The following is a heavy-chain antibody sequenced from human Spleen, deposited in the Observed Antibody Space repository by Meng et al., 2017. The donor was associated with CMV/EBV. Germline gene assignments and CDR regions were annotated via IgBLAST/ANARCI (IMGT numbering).Heavy chain of an antibody. Sequence: ASVKVSCKAVGGTFSTFSSYTINWVRQAPGQGLEWMGWINPNSGGTNYAQKFQGRVTMTRDTSSSTAYMELSRLTSDDTAVYYCAREPSGSYDYWGQGTLVTVSS. CDR3: AREPSGSYDY. D-gene: IGHD1-26*01. J-gene: IGHJ4*02. CDR2: INPNSGGT. V-gene: IGHV1-2*02. CDR1: GGTFSTFSSYT.